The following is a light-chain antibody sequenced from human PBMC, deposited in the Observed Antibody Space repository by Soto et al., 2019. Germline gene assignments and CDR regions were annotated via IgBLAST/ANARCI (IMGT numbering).Light chain of an antibody. CDR1: QSISSW. CDR3: QQYNSYPWT. CDR2: KAS. J-gene: IGKJ1*01. V-gene: IGKV1-5*03. Sequence: DIQMIQSPSTLSASVGDRVTITCRASQSISSWLAWYQQKPGKAPKPLIYKASSLESGVPSRFSGSGSGTEFTLTISSLQPDDFATYYCQQYNSYPWTFGQGTKVEIK.